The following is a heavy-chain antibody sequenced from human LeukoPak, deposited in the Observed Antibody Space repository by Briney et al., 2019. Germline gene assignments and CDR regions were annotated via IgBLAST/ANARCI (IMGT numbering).Heavy chain of an antibody. CDR3: TRRPYYYDSSGFN. CDR1: GFTFSSYW. J-gene: IGHJ4*02. D-gene: IGHD3-22*01. CDR2: INSDGSST. Sequence: PGGSLRLSCAASGFTFSSYWMHWVRQAPGKGLVWVSRINSDGSSTSYADSVKGRFTISRDNAKNTLYLQMNSLKTEDTAVYYCTRRPYYYDSSGFNWGQGTLVTVSS. V-gene: IGHV3-74*01.